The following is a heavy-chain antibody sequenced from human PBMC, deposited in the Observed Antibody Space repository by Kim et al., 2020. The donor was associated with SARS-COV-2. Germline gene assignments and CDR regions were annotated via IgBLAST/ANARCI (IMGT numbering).Heavy chain of an antibody. J-gene: IGHJ6*02. Sequence: GGSLRLSCAASGFTFSSYAMSWVRQAPGKGLEWVSAISGSGGSTYYADSVKGRFTISRDNSKNTLYLQMNSLRAEDTAVYYCAKDMTLAAAGPYYYYGMDVWGQGTTVTVSS. CDR3: AKDMTLAAAGPYYYYGMDV. D-gene: IGHD6-13*01. CDR2: ISGSGGST. V-gene: IGHV3-23*01. CDR1: GFTFSSYA.